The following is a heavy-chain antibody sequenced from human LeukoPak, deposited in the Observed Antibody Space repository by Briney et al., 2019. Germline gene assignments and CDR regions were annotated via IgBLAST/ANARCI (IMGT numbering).Heavy chain of an antibody. J-gene: IGHJ6*03. CDR1: GYSISSGYY. D-gene: IGHD3-22*01. Sequence: SETLSLTCAVSGYSISSGYYWGWIRQPPGKGLEWIGSIYHSGSTYYNPSLKNRVTISVDTSKNQFSLKLSSVTAADTAVYYCARLISGSSGYYHYYYYYYYMDVWGKGTTVTVSS. CDR2: IYHSGST. CDR3: ARLISGSSGYYHYYYYYYYMDV. V-gene: IGHV4-38-2*01.